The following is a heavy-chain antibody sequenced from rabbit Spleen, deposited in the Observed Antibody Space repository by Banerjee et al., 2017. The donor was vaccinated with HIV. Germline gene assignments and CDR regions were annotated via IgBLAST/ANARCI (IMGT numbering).Heavy chain of an antibody. CDR2: IYGGSGGTT. CDR3: ARSPDSGPPSISMTRLDL. J-gene: IGHJ6*01. V-gene: IGHV1S40*01. D-gene: IGHD1-1*01. Sequence: QSLEESGGDLVKPEGSLTLTCTASGFPFSSSYYMCWVRQAPGKGLEWIACIYGGSGGTTYYASWAKGRFTIATPSSTTVTLQMTSLTAADTATYFCARSPDSGPPSISMTRLDLWGPGTLVTVS. CDR1: GFPFSSSYY.